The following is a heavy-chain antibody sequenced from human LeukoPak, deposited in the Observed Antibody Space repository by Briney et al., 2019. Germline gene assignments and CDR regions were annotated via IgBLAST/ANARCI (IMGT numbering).Heavy chain of an antibody. CDR2: ISRSGSSV. CDR3: TTDHVGTTVEFDS. V-gene: IGHV3-48*04. D-gene: IGHD1-26*01. Sequence: GGSLRLSCAASGFTFSNHGMNWVRQAPGEGLEWVSYISRSGSSVKYADSVKGRFTISRDNAKNSLYLQMDSLRAEDTAVYYCTTDHVGTTVEFDSWGQGTLVTVSS. CDR1: GFTFSNHG. J-gene: IGHJ4*02.